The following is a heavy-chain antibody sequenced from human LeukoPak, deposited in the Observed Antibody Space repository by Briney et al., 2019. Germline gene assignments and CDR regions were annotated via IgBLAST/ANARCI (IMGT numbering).Heavy chain of an antibody. CDR3: TRPITIFGGRSLEYYYMDV. CDR1: GFTFSGSA. J-gene: IGHJ6*03. CDR2: IRSKANSYAT. Sequence: GGSLRLSCAASGFTFSGSAMHWVRQASGKGLEWVGRIRSKANSYATAYAASVKGRFTISRDDSKNTAYLQMNSLKTEDTAVYYCTRPITIFGGRSLEYYYMDVWGKGTTVTVSS. V-gene: IGHV3-73*01. D-gene: IGHD3-3*01.